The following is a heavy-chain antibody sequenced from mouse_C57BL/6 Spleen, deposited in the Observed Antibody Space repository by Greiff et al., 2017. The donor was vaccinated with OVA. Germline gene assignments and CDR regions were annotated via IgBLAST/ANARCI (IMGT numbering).Heavy chain of an antibody. Sequence: VKLQESGAELVKPGASVKISCKASGYAFSSYWMNWVKQRPGKGLEWIGQIYPGDGDTNYNGKFKGKATLTADKSSSTAYMQLSSLTSEDSAVYFCARWGITTARYAMDYWGQGTSVTVSS. D-gene: IGHD1-2*01. CDR2: IYPGDGDT. J-gene: IGHJ4*01. V-gene: IGHV1-80*01. CDR3: ARWGITTARYAMDY. CDR1: GYAFSSYW.